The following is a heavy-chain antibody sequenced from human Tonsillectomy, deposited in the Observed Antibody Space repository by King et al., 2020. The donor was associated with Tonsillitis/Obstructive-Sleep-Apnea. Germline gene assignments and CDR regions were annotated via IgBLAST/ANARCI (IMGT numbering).Heavy chain of an antibody. J-gene: IGHJ6*03. D-gene: IGHD6-6*01. CDR3: ARGGVXEYSXXXYYYXYXXX. V-gene: IGHV5-51*01. Sequence: QLVQSGAEVKKPGESLKISCKGSGYSFTSYWIGWVRQMPGKGXEWXGXIXPGDSDTRYSPSXQXQVTISADKSISTAYLQWSSLXASXPAXYYCARGGVXEYSXXXYYYXYXXXWX. CDR2: IXPGDSDT. CDR1: GYSFTSYW.